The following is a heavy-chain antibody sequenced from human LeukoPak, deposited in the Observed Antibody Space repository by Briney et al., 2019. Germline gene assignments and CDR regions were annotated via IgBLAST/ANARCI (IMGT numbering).Heavy chain of an antibody. V-gene: IGHV3-13*01. CDR1: GFTFTNYG. CDR3: VRLSPYDSSGYYYDY. CDR2: IGTAGDT. Sequence: GGSLRLSCAASGFTFTNYGMRWVRQAIGKGLEWVSGIGTAGDTYYPGSVKGRFTISRENAKNSMYLQMNSLRAGDTAVYYCVRLSPYDSSGYYYDYWGQGTLVTVSS. D-gene: IGHD3-22*01. J-gene: IGHJ4*02.